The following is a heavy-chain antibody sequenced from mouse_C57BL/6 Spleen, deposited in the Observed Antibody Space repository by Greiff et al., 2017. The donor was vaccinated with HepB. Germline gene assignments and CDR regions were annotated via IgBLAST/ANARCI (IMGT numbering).Heavy chain of an antibody. CDR3: ARDGIYYKAWFAY. J-gene: IGHJ3*01. CDR1: GYSITSGYY. D-gene: IGHD2-1*01. CDR2: ISYDGSN. V-gene: IGHV3-6*01. Sequence: VQLKESGPGLVKPSQSLSLTCSVTGYSITSGYYWNWIRQFPGNKLEWMGYISYDGSNNYNPSLKNRISITRDTSKNQFFLKLNSVTTEDTATYYCARDGIYYKAWFAYWGQGTLVTVSA.